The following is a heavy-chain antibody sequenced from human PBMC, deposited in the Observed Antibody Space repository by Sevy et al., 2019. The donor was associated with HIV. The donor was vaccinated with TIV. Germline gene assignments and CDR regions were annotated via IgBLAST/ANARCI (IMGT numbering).Heavy chain of an antibody. Sequence: GGSLRLSCAASGFTFSYYWMSWVRQAPGKGLEWVSSISSSNSYIYYADSVKGRFTISRDNAKNSLYLQMNSLRAEDTALYYCARDSGRKRKDAFDIWGQGTMVTVSS. CDR1: GFTFSYYW. D-gene: IGHD3-10*01. CDR2: ISSSNSYI. V-gene: IGHV3-21*01. CDR3: ARDSGRKRKDAFDI. J-gene: IGHJ3*02.